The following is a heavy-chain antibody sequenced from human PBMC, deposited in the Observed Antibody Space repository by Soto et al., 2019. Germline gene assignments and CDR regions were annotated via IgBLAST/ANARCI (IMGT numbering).Heavy chain of an antibody. J-gene: IGHJ4*02. CDR2: ISYDGSNK. CDR1: GFTFSSYG. Sequence: QVQLVESGGGVVQPGRSLRLSCAASGFTFSSYGMHWVRQAPGKGLEWVAVISYDGSNKYYADSVKGRFTISRDNSKNTLYLQMNSLRAEDTAVYYCAKGYYYDSSGFLGDYFDYWGQGTLVTVSS. V-gene: IGHV3-30*18. D-gene: IGHD3-22*01. CDR3: AKGYYYDSSGFLGDYFDY.